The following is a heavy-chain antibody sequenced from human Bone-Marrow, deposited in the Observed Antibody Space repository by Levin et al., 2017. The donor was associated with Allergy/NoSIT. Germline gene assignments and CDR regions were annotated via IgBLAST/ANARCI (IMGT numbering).Heavy chain of an antibody. CDR3: ARGGRSTISAMGFDY. J-gene: IGHJ4*02. CDR2: IYHSGRT. V-gene: IGHV4-59*11. Sequence: GSLRLSCTVSGASITSHYWSWIRQPPGRGLEWLGFIYHSGRTNYNPSFKSRVSTSVDTSKNQFSLNLTSVTAADTAVYYCARGGRSTISAMGFDYWGQGTPVTVSS. CDR1: GASITSHY. D-gene: IGHD3-3*02.